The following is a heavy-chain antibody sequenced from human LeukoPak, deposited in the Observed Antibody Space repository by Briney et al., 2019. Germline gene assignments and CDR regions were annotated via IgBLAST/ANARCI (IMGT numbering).Heavy chain of an antibody. Sequence: ASVKVSCKASGYTFTSYDINWVRQATGQGLEWMGWMNPNSGSTGYAQKFQGRVTMTRNPSISTAYMELSSLRSEDTAVYYCARGLLSRSVFGVVIRYFQHWGQGTLVTVSS. CDR1: GYTFTSYD. V-gene: IGHV1-8*01. D-gene: IGHD3-3*01. J-gene: IGHJ1*01. CDR3: ARGLLSRSVFGVVIRYFQH. CDR2: MNPNSGST.